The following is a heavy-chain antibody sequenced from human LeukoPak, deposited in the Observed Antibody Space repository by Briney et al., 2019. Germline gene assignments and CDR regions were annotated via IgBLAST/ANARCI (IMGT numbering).Heavy chain of an antibody. J-gene: IGHJ4*02. CDR2: VYYSGST. D-gene: IGHD6-13*01. CDR1: GGFVSGYY. V-gene: IGHV4-59*08. Sequence: PSETLSLTCVVSGGFVSGYYWGWIRQPPGRGLEWIGYVYYSGSTNYNPSFKSRITISVDTSRNQFSLKLSSVTAADTAVYYCARQGSSSWYGYYFDYWGQGTLVTVSS. CDR3: ARQGSSSWYGYYFDY.